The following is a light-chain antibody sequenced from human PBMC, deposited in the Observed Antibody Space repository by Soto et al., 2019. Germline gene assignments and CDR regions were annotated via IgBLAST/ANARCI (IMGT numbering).Light chain of an antibody. CDR1: KNDIGVYDF. V-gene: IGLV2-8*01. Sequence: QSALTQPPSASGSPGQSVTISCTGTKNDIGVYDFVSWYQHHPGKAPRLIIYEVVQRPSGVPDRFSGSKSGNTASLTVSGLQDADEDDYFCTSYAGSNTYVFGSGTKLTVL. CDR3: TSYAGSNTYV. CDR2: EVV. J-gene: IGLJ2*01.